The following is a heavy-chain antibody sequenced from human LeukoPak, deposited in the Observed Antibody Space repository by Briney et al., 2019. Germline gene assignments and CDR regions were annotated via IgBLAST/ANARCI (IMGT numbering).Heavy chain of an antibody. Sequence: GGSLRLSCAASGFTFSSSGMNWVRQAPGKGLEWVSYISSSSSTIYYADSVKGRFTISRDNSKNTLFLQMNSLRAEDTAVFYCASGYSYGFLTPLGYWGQGTLVTVSS. CDR1: GFTFSSSG. D-gene: IGHD5-18*01. J-gene: IGHJ4*02. CDR2: ISSSSSTI. V-gene: IGHV3-48*01. CDR3: ASGYSYGFLTPLGY.